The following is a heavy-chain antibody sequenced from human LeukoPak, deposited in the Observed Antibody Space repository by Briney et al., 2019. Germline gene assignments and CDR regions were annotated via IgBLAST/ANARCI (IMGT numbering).Heavy chain of an antibody. J-gene: IGHJ4*02. CDR1: GYTLTELS. D-gene: IGHD6-19*01. V-gene: IGHV1-24*01. CDR3: ARVTVAGTDLGYFDY. Sequence: ASVKVSCKVSGYTLTELSMHWVRQAPGKGLEWMGGFDPEDGETIYAQKFQGRVTMTRDTSTSTVYMELSSLRSEDTAVYYCARVTVAGTDLGYFDYWGQGTLVTVSS. CDR2: FDPEDGET.